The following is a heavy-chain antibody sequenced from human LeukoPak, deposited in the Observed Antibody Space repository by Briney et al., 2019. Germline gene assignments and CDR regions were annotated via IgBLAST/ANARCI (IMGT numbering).Heavy chain of an antibody. V-gene: IGHV3-7*01. CDR2: IKEDGSDK. J-gene: IGHJ4*02. CDR3: ARGRGLL. CDR1: GRTFSSHW. D-gene: IGHD3-10*01. Sequence: GGSLRLFCAVSGRTFSSHWMSWVRQAPGKGLEWVANIKEDGSDKYYVDSVKGRFTISRDNAKSSLYLQMSSLRAEDTAVYYCARGRGLLWGQGALVTVSS.